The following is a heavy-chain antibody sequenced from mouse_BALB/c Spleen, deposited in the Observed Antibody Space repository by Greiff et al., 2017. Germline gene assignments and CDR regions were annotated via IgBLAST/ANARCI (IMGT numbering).Heavy chain of an antibody. CDR1: GYSFTSYY. D-gene: IGHD1-1*01. J-gene: IGHJ4*01. V-gene: IGHV1-28*01. Sequence: EVQLQQSGPELMKPGASVKISCKASGYSFTSYYMHWVKQSHGKSLEWIGYIDPFNGGTSYNQKFKGKATLTVDKSSSTAYMHLSSLTSEDSAVYYCARSTLSSSQPYYYAMDYWGQGTSVTVSS. CDR2: IDPFNGGT. CDR3: ARSTLSSSQPYYYAMDY.